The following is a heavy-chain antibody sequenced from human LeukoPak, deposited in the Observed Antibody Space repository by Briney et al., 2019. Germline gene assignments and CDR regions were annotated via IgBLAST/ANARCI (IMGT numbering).Heavy chain of an antibody. V-gene: IGHV4-61*01. D-gene: IGHD3-22*01. CDR2: IYYSGST. Sequence: SETLSLTCTVSGGSISSSSYYWTWIRQPPGKGLEWIGPIYYSGSTNYNPSLKSRVTISVDTSKNQFSLRLSSVTAADTAVYYCARYDSSKVWFDPWGQGTLVTVSS. J-gene: IGHJ5*02. CDR3: ARYDSSKVWFDP. CDR1: GGSISSSSYY.